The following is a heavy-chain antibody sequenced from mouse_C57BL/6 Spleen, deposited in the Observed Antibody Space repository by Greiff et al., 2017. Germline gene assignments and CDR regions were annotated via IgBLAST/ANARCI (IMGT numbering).Heavy chain of an antibody. D-gene: IGHD1-1*02. V-gene: IGHV5-9*01. CDR3: ARLWSWYFDV. J-gene: IGHJ1*03. CDR1: GFTFSSYT. CDR2: ISGGGGNT. Sequence: EVHLVESGGGLVKPGGSLKLSCAASGFTFSSYTMSWVRQTPEKRLEWVATISGGGGNTYYPDSVKGRFTISRDNAKNTLYLQMSSLRSEATALYYCARLWSWYFDVWGTGTTVTVSS.